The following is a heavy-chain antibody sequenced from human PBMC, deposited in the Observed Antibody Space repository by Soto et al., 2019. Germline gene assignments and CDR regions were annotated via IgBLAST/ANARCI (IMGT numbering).Heavy chain of an antibody. V-gene: IGHV4-59*08. J-gene: IGHJ4*02. CDR1: GGSISSYY. D-gene: IGHD2-15*01. CDR3: ARRWGRSFDY. CDR2: IYYSGST. Sequence: QVQLQESGPGLVKPSETLSLTCTVSGGSISSYYWSWIRQPPGKGLEWIGYIYYSGSTNNDPSLKSRVNRSVDTSKNQFSLKLSSVTAADTAVYYCARRWGRSFDYWGQGTLVTVSS.